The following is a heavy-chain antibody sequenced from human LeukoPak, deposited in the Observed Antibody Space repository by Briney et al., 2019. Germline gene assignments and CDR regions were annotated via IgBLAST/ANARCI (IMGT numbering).Heavy chain of an antibody. CDR2: IYYSGST. V-gene: IGHV4-61*05. CDR3: ARSMSGYLYYYYYYYMDV. Sequence: SETLSLTCTVSSGSINTSNYYWGWIRQPPGKGLEWIGYIYYSGSTNYNPSLKSRVTISVDTSKNQFSLKLSSVTAADTAVYYCARSMSGYLYYYYYYYMDVWGKGTTVTVSS. CDR1: SGSINTSNYY. J-gene: IGHJ6*03. D-gene: IGHD3-3*01.